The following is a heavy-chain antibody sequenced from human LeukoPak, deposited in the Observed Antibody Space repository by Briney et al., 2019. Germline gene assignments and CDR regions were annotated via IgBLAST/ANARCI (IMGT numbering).Heavy chain of an antibody. Sequence: PSETLSLTCAVYGGSFSGYYWSWIRQPPGKGLEWIGYTYYSGSTNYNPSLQSRVTISVDTSKNQFSLKLSSVTAADTAVYYCARAHGYNWFDPWGQGTLVTVSS. CDR1: GGSFSGYY. CDR2: TYYSGST. V-gene: IGHV4-59*01. J-gene: IGHJ5*02. CDR3: ARAHGYNWFDP.